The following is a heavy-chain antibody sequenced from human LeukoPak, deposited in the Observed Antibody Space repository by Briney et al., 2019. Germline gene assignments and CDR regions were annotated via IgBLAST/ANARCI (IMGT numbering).Heavy chain of an antibody. CDR2: ISNSGGST. Sequence: GGSLRLSCAPSGFTFSNYAMSWVRQAPGKGLEWVSVISNSGGSTYYADSMKGRFTISRDNSKNTLYLQMNSLRAEDTAIYYCAKDRGYTLLYYFSYWGQGALVTVSS. J-gene: IGHJ4*02. CDR3: AKDRGYTLLYYFSY. CDR1: GFTFSNYA. D-gene: IGHD1-1*01. V-gene: IGHV3-23*01.